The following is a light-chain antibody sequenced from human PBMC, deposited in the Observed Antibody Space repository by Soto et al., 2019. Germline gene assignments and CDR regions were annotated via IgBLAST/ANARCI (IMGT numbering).Light chain of an antibody. CDR3: SSYTSSSTLYV. CDR2: DVS. J-gene: IGLJ1*01. Sequence: QSALTQPASVSGSPGQSLTISCTGTSSDVGGYNYVSWYQQHSGKAPKLMIYDVSNRPSGVSNRFSGSKSGNTASLTISGLQAEDEADYYCSSYTSSSTLYVFGTGTKVT. CDR1: SSDVGGYNY. V-gene: IGLV2-14*01.